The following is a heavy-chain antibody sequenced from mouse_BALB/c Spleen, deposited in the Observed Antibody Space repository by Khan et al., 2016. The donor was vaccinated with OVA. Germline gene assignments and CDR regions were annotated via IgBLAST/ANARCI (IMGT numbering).Heavy chain of an antibody. J-gene: IGHJ2*01. CDR2: ISYSGST. CDR3: ARTARIKY. CDR1: GYSITSGYG. Sequence: VQQQQSGPGLVKPSQSLSLTCTVTGYSITSGYGWNWIRQFPGNKLEWMGYISYSGSTNYNPSLKSRISITRDTSKNQFFLQLNSVTTEDTATYYCARTARIKYWGQGTTLTVSS. V-gene: IGHV3-2*02. D-gene: IGHD1-2*01.